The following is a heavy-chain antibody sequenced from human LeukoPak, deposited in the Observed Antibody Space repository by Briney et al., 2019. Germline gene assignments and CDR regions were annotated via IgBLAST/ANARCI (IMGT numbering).Heavy chain of an antibody. V-gene: IGHV3-7*01. CDR3: ARKGSIAARPVGVYYYYYMDV. Sequence: GGSLRLSCAASGFTFSSYAMSWVRQAPGKGLEWVANIKQDGSEKYYVDSVKGRFTISRDNAKNSLYLQMNSLRAEDTAVYYCARKGSIAARPVGVYYYYYMDVWGKGTTVTVSS. J-gene: IGHJ6*03. CDR2: IKQDGSEK. CDR1: GFTFSSYA. D-gene: IGHD6-6*01.